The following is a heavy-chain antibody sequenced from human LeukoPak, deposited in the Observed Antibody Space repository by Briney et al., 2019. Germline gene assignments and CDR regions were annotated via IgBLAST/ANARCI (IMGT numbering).Heavy chain of an antibody. Sequence: PGGSLRLSCAASGFTFSSYAMSWVRQAPGKGLEWVSAISGSGGSTYYADSVKGRFTISRDNSKNTLYLQMNSLRAEDTAVYYCAKDYYDSSGYHTTGTTTFDYWGQGTLVTVSS. D-gene: IGHD3-22*01. V-gene: IGHV3-23*01. CDR2: ISGSGGST. CDR1: GFTFSSYA. CDR3: AKDYYDSSGYHTTGTTTFDY. J-gene: IGHJ4*02.